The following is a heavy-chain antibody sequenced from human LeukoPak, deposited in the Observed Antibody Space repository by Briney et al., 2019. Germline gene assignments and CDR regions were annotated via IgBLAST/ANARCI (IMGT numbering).Heavy chain of an antibody. CDR1: GFTFSSYS. CDR3: ARPNDCSSTSCYTDAFDF. D-gene: IGHD2-2*02. Sequence: PTGGSLRLSCAASGFTFSSYSMNWVRQAPGKGLEWVSYISDSSSTIYYADSVKGRFTISRDNAKNSLYLQMNSLRAEDTAVYYCARPNDCSSTSCYTDAFDFWGQGTMVTVSS. CDR2: ISDSSSTI. J-gene: IGHJ3*01. V-gene: IGHV3-48*01.